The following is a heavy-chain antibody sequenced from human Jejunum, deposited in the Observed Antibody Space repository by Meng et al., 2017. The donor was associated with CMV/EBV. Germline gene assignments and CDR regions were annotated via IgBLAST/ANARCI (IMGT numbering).Heavy chain of an antibody. CDR1: GGSISTGGYY. V-gene: IGHV4-31*03. D-gene: IGHD4-11*01. CDR3: ARGGTVTNAAY. CDR2: IYYSGST. J-gene: IGHJ4*02. Sequence: CTVSGGSISTGGYYWSWIRQHPGKGLEWIRYIYYSGSTCYNPSLKSRVTISVDTSKNQFSLNLSSVTAADTAVYYCARGGTVTNAAYWGQGTLVTVSS.